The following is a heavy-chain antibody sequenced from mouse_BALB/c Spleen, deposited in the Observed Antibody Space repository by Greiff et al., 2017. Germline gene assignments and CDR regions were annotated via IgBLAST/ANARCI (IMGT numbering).Heavy chain of an antibody. CDR2: IYPGNGDT. Sequence: QVQLQQPGAELVKPGASVKMSCKASGYTFTSYNMHWVKQTPGQGLEWIGAIYPGNGDTSYNQKFKGKATLTADKSSSTAYMQLSSLTSEDSAVYYCARGGEYGNYDYWGQGTTLTVSS. V-gene: IGHV1-12*01. D-gene: IGHD2-10*02. J-gene: IGHJ2*01. CDR3: ARGGEYGNYDY. CDR1: GYTFTSYN.